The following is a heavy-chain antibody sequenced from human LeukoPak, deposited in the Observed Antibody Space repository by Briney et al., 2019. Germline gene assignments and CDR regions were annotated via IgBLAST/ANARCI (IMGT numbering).Heavy chain of an antibody. CDR1: GGSISSYY. V-gene: IGHV4-59*01. CDR2: IYYNGNT. CDR3: SSIAAGYGMDV. Sequence: PTETLSLTCTVSGGSISSYYWSWIPQPPGKGLGWIGYIYYNGNTNYNPSLKSRVTISVDTSNNQFSLKLSSVTAADTAVYYCSSIAAGYGMDVWGQGTTVTVSS. D-gene: IGHD6-13*01. J-gene: IGHJ6*02.